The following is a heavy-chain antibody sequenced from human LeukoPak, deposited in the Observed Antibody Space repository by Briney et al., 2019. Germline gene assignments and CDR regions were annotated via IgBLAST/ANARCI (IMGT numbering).Heavy chain of an antibody. CDR3: ARRKAHPRYYYMDV. CDR1: GYTFTSYD. J-gene: IGHJ6*03. Sequence: ASVKVSCKASGYTFTSYDINWVRQATGQGLEWMGWMNPNSGNTGYAQKFQGRVTMTRNTSISTAYMGLSSLRSEDTAVYYCARRKAHPRYYYMDVWGKGTTVTISS. D-gene: IGHD6-6*01. V-gene: IGHV1-8*01. CDR2: MNPNSGNT.